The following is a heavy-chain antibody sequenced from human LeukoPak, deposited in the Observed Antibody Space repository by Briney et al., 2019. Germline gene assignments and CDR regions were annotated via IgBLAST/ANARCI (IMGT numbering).Heavy chain of an antibody. CDR1: GGSISSGSYY. D-gene: IGHD5-12*01. Sequence: SQTLSLTCTVSGGSISSGSYYWSWIRQPAGKGLEWIGCIYTSGSTNYNPSLKSRVTISVDTSKNQFSLKLSSVTAADTAVYYCARDHLGVSEYSGYDPWGFDPWGQGTLVTVSS. CDR2: IYTSGST. J-gene: IGHJ5*02. CDR3: ARDHLGVSEYSGYDPWGFDP. V-gene: IGHV4-61*02.